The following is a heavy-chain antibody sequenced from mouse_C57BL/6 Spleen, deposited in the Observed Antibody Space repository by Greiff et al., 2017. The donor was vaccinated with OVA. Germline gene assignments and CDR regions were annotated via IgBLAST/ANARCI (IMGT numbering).Heavy chain of an antibody. CDR1: GFSFTSYG. CDR2: LWRGGST. J-gene: IGHJ3*01. V-gene: IGHV2-5*01. CDR3: AKKNYSNDGFAY. Sequence: VQLQESGPGLVQPSQSLSITCTVSGFSFTSYGVHWVRQSPGKGLEWLGVLWRGGSTDYNAAFMSRLSIPKDNSKRKVYLKRNKLQADETAIDDGAKKNYSNDGFAYWGQGTLVTVSA. D-gene: IGHD2-12*01.